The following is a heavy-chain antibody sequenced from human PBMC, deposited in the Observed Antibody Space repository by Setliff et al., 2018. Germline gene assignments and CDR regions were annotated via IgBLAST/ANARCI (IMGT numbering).Heavy chain of an antibody. CDR3: ARDILNFWSGFVLRYFDL. V-gene: IGHV4-34*01. D-gene: IGHD3-3*01. Sequence: PSETLSLTCAVYGGSFSGYYWSWIRQPPGKGLEWIGEINHSGSTYYNPSLKSRVTISVDTSKNQFSLKLSSVTAADTAVYYCARDILNFWSGFVLRYFDLWGRGTLVTVSS. J-gene: IGHJ2*01. CDR1: GGSFSGYY. CDR2: INHSGST.